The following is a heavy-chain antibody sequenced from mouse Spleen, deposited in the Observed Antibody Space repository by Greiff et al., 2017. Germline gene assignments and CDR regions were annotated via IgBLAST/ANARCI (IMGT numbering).Heavy chain of an antibody. V-gene: IGHV1-50*01. Sequence: VQLQQPGAELVKPGASVKLSCKASGYTFTSYWMQWVKQRPGQGLEWIGEIDPSDSYTNYNQMFKDKATLTVDTSSITAYIQLSSLTSEDSAIYYCARKLRDWYFDVWGAGTTVTVSS. CDR3: ARKLRDWYFDV. D-gene: IGHD1-1*01. J-gene: IGHJ1*01. CDR1: GYTFTSYW. CDR2: IDPSDSYT.